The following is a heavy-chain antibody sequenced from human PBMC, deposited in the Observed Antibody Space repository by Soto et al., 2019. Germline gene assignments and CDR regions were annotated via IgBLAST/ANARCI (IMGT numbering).Heavy chain of an antibody. J-gene: IGHJ4*02. CDR2: ISGSGGST. D-gene: IGHD3-16*02. V-gene: IGHV3-23*01. Sequence: PGGSLRLPCAASGFTFSSYAMSWVRQAPGKGLEWVSAISGSGGSTYYADSVKGRFTISRDNSKNTLYLQMNSLRAEDTAVYYCAKTMTFGGVIVYYFDYWGQGTLVTVSS. CDR3: AKTMTFGGVIVYYFDY. CDR1: GFTFSSYA.